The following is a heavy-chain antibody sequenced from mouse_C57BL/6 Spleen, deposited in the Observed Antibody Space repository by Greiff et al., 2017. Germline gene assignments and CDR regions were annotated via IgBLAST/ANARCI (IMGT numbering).Heavy chain of an antibody. D-gene: IGHD1-1*01. CDR3: ARGGNYVDY. CDR2: ISSGSSTI. J-gene: IGHJ2*01. CDR1: GFTFSDSG. Sequence: EVKLVESGGGLVKPGGSLKLSCAASGFTFSDSGMHWVRQAPEKGLEWVAYISSGSSTIYYADTVKGRFTISRDNAKNTLFLQMTSLRSEDTAMYYCARGGNYVDYWGQGTTLTVSS. V-gene: IGHV5-17*01.